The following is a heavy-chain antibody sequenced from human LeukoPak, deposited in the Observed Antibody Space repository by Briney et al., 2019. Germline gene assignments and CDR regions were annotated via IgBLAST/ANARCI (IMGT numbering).Heavy chain of an antibody. CDR1: GFTFGSCG. Sequence: PGGSLRLSCAASGFTFGSCGMHWVRQAPGKGLEWVTVIWYDGSNKYYADSVKGRFTISRDNSKDTLYLQMNSLRAEDTAVYYCARARHGILTGYYLDYWGQGTLVTVSS. V-gene: IGHV3-33*01. CDR2: IWYDGSNK. J-gene: IGHJ4*02. D-gene: IGHD3-9*01. CDR3: ARARHGILTGYYLDY.